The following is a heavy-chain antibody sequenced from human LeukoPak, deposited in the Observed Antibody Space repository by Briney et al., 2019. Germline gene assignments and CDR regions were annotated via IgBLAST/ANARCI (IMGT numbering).Heavy chain of an antibody. D-gene: IGHD2-2*01. J-gene: IGHJ3*02. V-gene: IGHV4-39*01. CDR2: IYYSWST. CDR1: GGSISSSSYY. CDR3: ARPSGGSGYCSSTSCIGAFDI. Sequence: PSETLSLTCTVSGGSISSSSYYWGWIRQPPGKGLEWIGSIYYSWSTYYNPSLKSRVTISVDTSKNQFSLKLSSVTAADTAVYYCARPSGGSGYCSSTSCIGAFDIWGQGTMVTVSS.